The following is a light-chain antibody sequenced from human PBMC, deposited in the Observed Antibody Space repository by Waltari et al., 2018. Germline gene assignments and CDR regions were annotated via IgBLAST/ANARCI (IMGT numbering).Light chain of an antibody. CDR1: QSVRTN. CDR3: QQYYVWPPIT. CDR2: GAS. V-gene: IGKV3-15*01. Sequence: VLLTQSPASLSVSPGDTVILSCRASQSVRTNLVWYQKKAGQAPRTLIYGASTRASGFPSRFSGSGSETDFTLIISSLQSEDAAVYFCQQYYVWPPITFGGGTKLEI. J-gene: IGKJ4*01.